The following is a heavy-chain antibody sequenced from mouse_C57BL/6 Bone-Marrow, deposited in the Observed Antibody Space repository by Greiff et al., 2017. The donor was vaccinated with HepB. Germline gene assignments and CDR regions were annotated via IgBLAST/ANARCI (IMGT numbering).Heavy chain of an antibody. D-gene: IGHD2-1*01. Sequence: VQLQQSGAELARPGASVKMSCKASGYTFTSYTMHWVKQRPGQGLEWIGYINPSSGYTKYNQKFKDKATLTADKSSSTAYMQLSSLTSEDSAVYYCARWAYGNPFDYWGPGTTLTVSS. CDR2: INPSSGYT. J-gene: IGHJ2*01. CDR3: ARWAYGNPFDY. CDR1: GYTFTSYT. V-gene: IGHV1-4*01.